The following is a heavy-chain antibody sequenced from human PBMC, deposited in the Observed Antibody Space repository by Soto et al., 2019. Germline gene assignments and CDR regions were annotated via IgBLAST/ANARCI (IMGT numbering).Heavy chain of an antibody. V-gene: IGHV1-18*01. CDR1: GYTFTSYG. Sequence: QVQLVQSGAEVKKPGASVKVSCKASGYTFTSYGISWVRQAPGQGLEWMGWISAYNGNTNYAQKLQGRVTMTTGTSTSTAYMALRRLRSDATAVYSCAWGTTVETGSYWGQGTLVTVSS. CDR3: AWGTTVETGSY. J-gene: IGHJ4*02. D-gene: IGHD4-17*01. CDR2: ISAYNGNT.